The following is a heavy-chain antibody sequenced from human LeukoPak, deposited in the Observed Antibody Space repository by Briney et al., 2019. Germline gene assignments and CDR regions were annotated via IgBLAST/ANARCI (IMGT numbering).Heavy chain of an antibody. Sequence: GGSLRLSCAASGFSFISYEMNWVRQAPGKGLEWVSYISSSGSVKSYADSVKGRFIIFRDNAKNSLYLQMNSLRVDDTAVYYCARDDFWSADPAPFDYWGQGTLVTVSS. V-gene: IGHV3-48*03. CDR1: GFSFISYE. CDR3: ARDDFWSADPAPFDY. CDR2: ISSSGSVK. J-gene: IGHJ4*02. D-gene: IGHD3-3*01.